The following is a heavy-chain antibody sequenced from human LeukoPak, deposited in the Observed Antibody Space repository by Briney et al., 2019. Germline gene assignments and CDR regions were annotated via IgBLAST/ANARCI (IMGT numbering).Heavy chain of an antibody. CDR2: INAGNGNT. V-gene: IGHV1-3*01. CDR1: GGTFSSYA. J-gene: IGHJ4*02. Sequence: ASVKVSCKASGGTFSSYAISWVRQAPGQRLEWMGWINAGNGNTKYSQKFQGRVTITRDTSASTAYMELSSLRSEDTAVYYCAREAGYGDHAYYYWGQGTLVTVSS. D-gene: IGHD4-17*01. CDR3: AREAGYGDHAYYY.